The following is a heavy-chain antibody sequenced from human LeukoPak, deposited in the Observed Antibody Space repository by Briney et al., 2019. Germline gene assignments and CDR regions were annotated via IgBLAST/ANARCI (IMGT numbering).Heavy chain of an antibody. CDR1: GGSISSYY. CDR2: IYYSGST. V-gene: IGHV4-59*01. CDR3: ARDGPHDILTGYYNWFDP. D-gene: IGHD3-9*01. J-gene: IGHJ5*02. Sequence: SETLSLTCTVSGGSISSYYWSWIRQPPGKGLEWIGYIYYSGSTNYNPSLKSRVTISVDTSKNQFSLKLSSVTAADTAVYYCARDGPHDILTGYYNWFDPWGQGTLVTVSS.